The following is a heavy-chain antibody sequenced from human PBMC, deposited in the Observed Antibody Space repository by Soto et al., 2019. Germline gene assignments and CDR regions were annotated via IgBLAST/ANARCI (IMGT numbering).Heavy chain of an antibody. J-gene: IGHJ6*03. V-gene: IGHV3-9*01. CDR1: GFTFDDYA. CDR2: ISWNSGSI. Sequence: EVQLVESGGGLVQPGRSLRLSCAASGFTFDDYAMHWVRQAPGKGLEWVSGISWNSGSIGYADSVKGLFTISRDNAKNALYLQMNSLRAEDTALYYCAKSVYYDIHYYMEVWGKGTTVTVSS. D-gene: IGHD3-9*01. CDR3: AKSVYYDIHYYMEV.